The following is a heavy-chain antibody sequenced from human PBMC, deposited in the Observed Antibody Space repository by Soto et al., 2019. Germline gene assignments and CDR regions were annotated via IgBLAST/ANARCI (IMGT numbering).Heavy chain of an antibody. CDR1: GFSLTTDGEG. J-gene: IGHJ4*02. CDR3: AHSRNLITEDAQVGDFDY. D-gene: IGHD3-10*01. V-gene: IGHV2-5*02. CDR2: LYWDDDE. Sequence: QITLKESGPTLVKPAQTLALTCSFSGFSLTTDGEGVGWVRQPPGEALEWLALLYWDDDERYSPSLKTRLTITKDPSKNQVVLIMNNMDPVDTATYYCAHSRNLITEDAQVGDFDYWGPGTPVTVSS.